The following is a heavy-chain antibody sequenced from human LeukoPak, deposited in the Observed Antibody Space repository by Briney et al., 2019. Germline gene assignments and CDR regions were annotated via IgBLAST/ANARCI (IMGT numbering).Heavy chain of an antibody. CDR2: IISSGSDT. D-gene: IGHD1-1*01. CDR1: GFFVRDYY. V-gene: IGHV3-11*03. J-gene: IGHJ3*02. CDR3: ARVGHNHAFDI. Sequence: PGGSLRLSCAASGFFVRDYYMTWIRQAPGKGLEWISYIISSGSDTNYADSVWGRITVSRDSAQNSLHLQMDGLRADDTAVYYCARVGHNHAFDIWGQGTVVTVSS.